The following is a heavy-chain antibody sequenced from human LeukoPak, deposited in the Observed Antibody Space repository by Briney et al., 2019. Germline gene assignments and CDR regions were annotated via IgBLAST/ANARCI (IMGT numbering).Heavy chain of an antibody. Sequence: PSETLSLTCTVSSGSINTYYWSWIRQPPGKGLEWIGYIYYSGSTSYNPSLKSRVTISVDTSKNQFSLKLSSVTAADTAVYYCARAYYYDTSGYPRPAYFDYWGQGTLVTVSS. V-gene: IGHV4-59*01. CDR1: SGSINTYY. CDR2: IYYSGST. CDR3: ARAYYYDTSGYPRPAYFDY. J-gene: IGHJ4*02. D-gene: IGHD3-22*01.